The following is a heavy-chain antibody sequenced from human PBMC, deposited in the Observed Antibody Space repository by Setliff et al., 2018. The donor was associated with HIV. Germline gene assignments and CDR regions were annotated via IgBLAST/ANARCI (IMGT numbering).Heavy chain of an antibody. CDR3: GAGGYQNAFDI. V-gene: IGHV1-18*01. Sequence: ASVKVSCKASGYTFSSYGISWVRQAPGQGLEWVGWISAYNGDTKYAQKLQGRVTITTDTSTSTAYMELRSLRSDDTAVYYCGAGGYQNAFDIWGQGTMVTVSS. J-gene: IGHJ3*02. D-gene: IGHD3-22*01. CDR2: ISAYNGDT. CDR1: GYTFSSYG.